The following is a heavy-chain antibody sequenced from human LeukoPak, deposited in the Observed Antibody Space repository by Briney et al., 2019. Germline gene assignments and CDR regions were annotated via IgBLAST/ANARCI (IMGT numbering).Heavy chain of an antibody. Sequence: GASVKVSCKASGYTFTSYAMNWVRQAPGQGLEWMGGIIPIFDAANYAQKFQGRVTITADKSTSTTYMELSSLRSEDTAVYYCARTSRRGRPFDYWGQGTLVTVSS. CDR2: IIPIFDAA. CDR3: ARTSRRGRPFDY. J-gene: IGHJ4*02. V-gene: IGHV1-69*06. CDR1: GYTFTSYA.